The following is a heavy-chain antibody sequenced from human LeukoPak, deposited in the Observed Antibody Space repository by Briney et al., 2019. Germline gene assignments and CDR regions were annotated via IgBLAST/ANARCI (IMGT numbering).Heavy chain of an antibody. D-gene: IGHD3-22*01. Sequence: GGPLSPSWPAPGSTLRGDAITWVRQPPGKGLEWVSSISISGTKTYYAESVKGRFAVSRDNSQNTLYLEMNDLRAEDTAIYYCATYQWLKDYWGQGTLVTVSS. CDR2: ISISGTKT. CDR3: ATYQWLKDY. CDR1: GSTLRGDA. V-gene: IGHV3-23*01. J-gene: IGHJ4*02.